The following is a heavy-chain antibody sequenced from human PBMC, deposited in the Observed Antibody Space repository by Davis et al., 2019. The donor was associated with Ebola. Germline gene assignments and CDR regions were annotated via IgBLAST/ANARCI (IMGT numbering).Heavy chain of an antibody. CDR1: GYTFTSYG. D-gene: IGHD6-19*01. J-gene: IGHJ4*02. V-gene: IGHV1-18*01. CDR3: ARDLAVAGDY. CDR2: ISAYNGNT. Sequence: AASVKVSCKASGYTFTSYGISWVRQAPGQGLEWMGWISAYNGNTNYAQKLQGRVTMTTDKSTRTAYMELSSLRSEDTAVYYCARDLAVAGDYWGQGTLVTVSS.